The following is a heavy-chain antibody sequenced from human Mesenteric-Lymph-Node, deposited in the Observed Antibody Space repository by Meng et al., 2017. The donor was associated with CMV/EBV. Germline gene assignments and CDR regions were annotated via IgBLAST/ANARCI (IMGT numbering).Heavy chain of an antibody. CDR1: GYSFTTYW. V-gene: IGHV5-51*01. J-gene: IGHJ6*02. Sequence: GESLKISCKGSGYSFTTYWIGWVRQMPGKGLDWMGIIYPGDSDTRYSPSFQGQVIISVDKSISTAYLQWSSLKASDSAMYYCAKRYCSSTITCGMDVWGQGTTVTVSS. CDR3: AKRYCSSTITCGMDV. CDR2: IYPGDSDT. D-gene: IGHD2-2*01.